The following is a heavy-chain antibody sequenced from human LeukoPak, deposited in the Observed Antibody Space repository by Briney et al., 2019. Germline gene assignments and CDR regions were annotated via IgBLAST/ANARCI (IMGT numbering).Heavy chain of an antibody. CDR3: AGGSGWLFGN. CDR1: GGSFSGYY. Sequence: PSETLSLTCAVYGGSFSGYYWSWIRQPPGKGLEWIGEINHSGSTNYNPSLKSRVTISVDTSKNQFSLKLSSVTAADTAVYYCAGGSGWLFGNWGQGTLVTVSS. J-gene: IGHJ4*02. D-gene: IGHD6-19*01. CDR2: INHSGST. V-gene: IGHV4-34*01.